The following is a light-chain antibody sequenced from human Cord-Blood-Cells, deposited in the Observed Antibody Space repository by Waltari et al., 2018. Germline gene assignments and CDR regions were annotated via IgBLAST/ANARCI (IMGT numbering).Light chain of an antibody. CDR3: QQYGSSPPWT. CDR2: GAS. V-gene: IGKV3-20*01. J-gene: IGKJ1*01. CDR1: QSVSSSY. Sequence: EIVLTQSPGTLSLSPGERVTLSCRASQSVSSSYLAWYQQKPGQAPRLLIYGASSRATGIPDRFSGSGSGTDFTLTISRLEPEDFAVYYCQQYGSSPPWTCGQGTKVEIK.